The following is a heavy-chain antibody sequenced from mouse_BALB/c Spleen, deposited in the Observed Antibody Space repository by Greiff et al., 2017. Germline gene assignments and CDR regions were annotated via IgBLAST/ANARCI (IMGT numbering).Heavy chain of an antibody. V-gene: IGHV1-7*01. CDR3: ARSPTTATSVDY. J-gene: IGHJ4*01. CDR2: INPSTGYT. CDR1: GYTFTSYW. Sequence: QVQLQQSGAELAKPGASVKMSCKASGYTFTSYWMHWVKQRPGQGLEWIGYINPSTGYTEYNQKFKDKATLTADKSSSTAYMQLSSLTSEDSAVYYCARSPTTATSVDYWGQGTSVTVSS. D-gene: IGHD1-2*01.